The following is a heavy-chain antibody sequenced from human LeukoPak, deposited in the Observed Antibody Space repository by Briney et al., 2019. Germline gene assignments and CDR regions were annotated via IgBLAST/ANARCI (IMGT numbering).Heavy chain of an antibody. J-gene: IGHJ3*02. Sequence: SETLSLTCTVSGASIRSGDYYWSWIRQPPGKTLQWIGYIYDSGSTYYNPSLKSRITISVDTSENRFSLKLSSVTATDTAVYYCARDCSGGSCYGAFDIWGQGTMVTVSS. V-gene: IGHV4-30-4*01. CDR3: ARDCSGGSCYGAFDI. CDR1: GASIRSGDYY. D-gene: IGHD2-15*01. CDR2: IYDSGST.